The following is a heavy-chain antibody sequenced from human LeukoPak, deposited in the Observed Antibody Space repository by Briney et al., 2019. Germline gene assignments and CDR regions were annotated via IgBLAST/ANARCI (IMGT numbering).Heavy chain of an antibody. J-gene: IGHJ6*02. CDR1: GFTFSNAW. V-gene: IGHV3-15*01. D-gene: IGHD2-2*01. Sequence: GGSLRLSCAASGFTFSNAWMSWVRQAPGKGLEWVGRIKSKTDGCTTDYAAPVKGRFTISRDDSKNTLYLQMNSLKTEDTAVYYCTTGDIVVVPAALPYYYYGMDVRGQGTTVTVSS. CDR2: IKSKTDGCTT. CDR3: TTGDIVVVPAALPYYYYGMDV.